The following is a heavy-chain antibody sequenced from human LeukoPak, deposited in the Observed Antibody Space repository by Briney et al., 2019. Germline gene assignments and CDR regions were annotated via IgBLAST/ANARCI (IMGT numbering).Heavy chain of an antibody. CDR1: GFTFSTYS. J-gene: IGHJ4*02. V-gene: IGHV3-21*01. D-gene: IGHD6-13*01. CDR2: ISSTSSYI. Sequence: GGSLRLSCAASGFTFSTYSMNWVRQAPGKGLEWVSSISSTSSYIYYADSVKGRFTISRDNAKNTLYLQMNSLRAEDTAVYYCARARIAAGLIDYWGRGTLVTVSS. CDR3: ARARIAAGLIDY.